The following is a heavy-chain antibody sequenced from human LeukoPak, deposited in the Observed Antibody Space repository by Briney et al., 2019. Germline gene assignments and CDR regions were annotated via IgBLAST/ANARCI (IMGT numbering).Heavy chain of an antibody. Sequence: ASEKVSCKASGYTFTSYAMNWVRQAPGQGLEWMGWINTNTGNPTYAQGFTGRFVFSLDTSVSTAYLQISSLKAEDTAVYYCARSLAVAEANWFDPWGQGTLVTVSS. CDR3: ARSLAVAEANWFDP. CDR2: INTNTGNP. V-gene: IGHV7-4-1*02. J-gene: IGHJ5*02. CDR1: GYTFTSYA. D-gene: IGHD6-19*01.